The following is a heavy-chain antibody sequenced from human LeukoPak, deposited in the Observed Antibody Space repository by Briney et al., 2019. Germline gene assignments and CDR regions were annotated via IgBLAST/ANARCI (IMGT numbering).Heavy chain of an antibody. CDR1: GYTFTSYY. V-gene: IGHV1-2*06. D-gene: IGHD3-16*01. CDR3: ARGGLPIYYYYMDV. J-gene: IGHJ6*03. CDR2: INPTGGST. Sequence: ASVKVSCKASGYTFTSYYMHWVRQAPGQGLEWMGLINPTGGSTGYAQKFQGRVTMTRDTSISTAYLELSRLTSDDTAVYYCARGGLPIYYYYMDVWGKGTTVTISS.